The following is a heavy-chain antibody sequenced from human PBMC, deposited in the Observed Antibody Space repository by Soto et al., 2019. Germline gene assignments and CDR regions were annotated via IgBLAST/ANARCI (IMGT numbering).Heavy chain of an antibody. J-gene: IGHJ4*02. V-gene: IGHV3-23*01. CDR2: TSGSGGST. D-gene: IGHD3-22*01. CDR1: VFTFSIYA. Sequence: RGSLLVSCAASVFTFSIYAMSWVRQAPGKGLEWVSATSGSGGSTYYADSVKGRFTISRDNSKNTLYLQMNSLRAEDTAVYYCAKGLMGIVVVITTSYFDYWGQGTMVTVSS. CDR3: AKGLMGIVVVITTSYFDY.